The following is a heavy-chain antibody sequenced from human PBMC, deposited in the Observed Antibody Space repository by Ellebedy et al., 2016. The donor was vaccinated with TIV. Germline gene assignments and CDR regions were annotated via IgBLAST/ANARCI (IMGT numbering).Heavy chain of an antibody. V-gene: IGHV1-69*13. J-gene: IGHJ2*01. CDR2: IIPIFGTA. CDR3: ATDRAPDGRNWCIDL. D-gene: IGHD1-1*01. CDR1: GGTFSSYA. Sequence: AASVTVSCKASGGTFSSYAISWVRQAPGQGLEWMGGIIPIFGTAKYAQKFQGRVTITADESTSTAYMELSSLRSEETAVYYCATDRAPDGRNWCIDLWGRGTLVTVSS.